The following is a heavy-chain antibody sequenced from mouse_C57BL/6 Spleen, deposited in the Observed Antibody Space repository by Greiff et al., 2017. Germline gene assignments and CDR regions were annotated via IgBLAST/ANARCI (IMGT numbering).Heavy chain of an antibody. D-gene: IGHD1-1*01. J-gene: IGHJ4*01. CDR3: ANDGSSDQGAMDY. Sequence: VQLQESGAELAKPGASVKLSCKASGYTFTSYWMHWVKQRTGQGLEWIGYINPSSGYTKYNQKFKDKATLTADKSTSTAYMQLSSLTYEASAVDDGANDGSSDQGAMDYWGQGTSVTVSS. CDR2: INPSSGYT. CDR1: GYTFTSYW. V-gene: IGHV1-7*01.